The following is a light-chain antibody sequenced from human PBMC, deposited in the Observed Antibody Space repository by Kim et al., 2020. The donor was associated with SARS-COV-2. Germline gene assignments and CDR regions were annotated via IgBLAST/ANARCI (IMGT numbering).Light chain of an antibody. V-gene: IGLV2-11*01. Sequence: QSVTISRTGTSSDVGGYNEVSWYQQHPGKAPKLMIYDVSKRPSGVPDRFSCSKAGNTASLTVSGLQAEDEADYYCCSYAGSYTFYVFGTGTKVTVL. J-gene: IGLJ1*01. CDR1: SSDVGGYNE. CDR3: CSYAGSYTFYV. CDR2: DVS.